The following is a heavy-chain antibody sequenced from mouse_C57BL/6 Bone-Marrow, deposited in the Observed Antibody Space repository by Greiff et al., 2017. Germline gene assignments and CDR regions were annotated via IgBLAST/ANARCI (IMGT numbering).Heavy chain of an antibody. D-gene: IGHD1-1*01. V-gene: IGHV1-74*01. CDR3: AIEFLVDTVVAGAMDY. J-gene: IGHJ4*01. CDR1: GYTFTSYW. Sequence: VQLQQPGAELVKPGASVKVSCKASGYTFTSYWTHWVKQRPGQGLEWIGRIHPSDSDTNYNQKFKGKATLTVDKSSSTGYMQLSSLTSEDSAVYYCAIEFLVDTVVAGAMDYWGQGTSVTVSS. CDR2: IHPSDSDT.